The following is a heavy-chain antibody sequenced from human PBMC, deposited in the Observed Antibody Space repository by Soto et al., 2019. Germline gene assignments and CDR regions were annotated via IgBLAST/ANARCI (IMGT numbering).Heavy chain of an antibody. D-gene: IGHD2-2*03. J-gene: IGHJ6*02. V-gene: IGHV1-69*13. CDR2: IIPIFGTA. CDR3: ARDPLDIVVVPAAIFGMDV. CDR1: GGTFSSYA. Sequence: GASVKVSCKASGGTFSSYAISWVRQAPGQGLEWMGGIIPIFGTANYAQKFQGRVTITADESTSTAYMELSSLRSEDTAVYYCARDPLDIVVVPAAIFGMDVWGQGTTVTVSS.